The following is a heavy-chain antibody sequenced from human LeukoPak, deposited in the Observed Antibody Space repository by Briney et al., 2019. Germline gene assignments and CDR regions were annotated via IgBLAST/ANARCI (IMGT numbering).Heavy chain of an antibody. CDR2: IIPILGTA. J-gene: IGHJ3*02. CDR1: GGTFSSYA. CDR3: ARTTVVTPSSHAFDI. Sequence: SVKVSCKASGGTFSSYAISWVRQAPGQGLEWMGGIIPILGTANYAQKFQGRVTITADESTSTAYMELSSLRSEDTAVYYCARTTVVTPSSHAFDIWGQGTMVTVSS. D-gene: IGHD4-23*01. V-gene: IGHV1-69*13.